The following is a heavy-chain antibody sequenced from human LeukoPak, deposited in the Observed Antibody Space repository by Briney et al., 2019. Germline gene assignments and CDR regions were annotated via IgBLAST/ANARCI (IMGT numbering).Heavy chain of an antibody. CDR1: GYTFTSLG. V-gene: IGHV1-18*01. CDR3: ARALSGSYYRV. CDR2: INTYNGDT. Sequence: ASVKVSCKASGYTFTSLGITWVRQAPGQGLEWMGWINTYNGDTNYAQKLQGRVTMTTDTSTSTAYMELRSLRSDDTAVSYCARALSGSYYRVWGQGTLVTVSS. D-gene: IGHD1-26*01. J-gene: IGHJ4*02.